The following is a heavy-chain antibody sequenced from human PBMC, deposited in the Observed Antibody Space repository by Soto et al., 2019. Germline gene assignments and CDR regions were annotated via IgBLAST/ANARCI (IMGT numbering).Heavy chain of an antibody. CDR3: ARYSGSYSYKWFDP. D-gene: IGHD1-26*01. J-gene: IGHJ5*02. CDR2: IYYSGTT. Sequence: SETLSLTCTVSGGSISSYYWSWIRQPPGKGLEWIGYIYYSGTTNYNPSLKSRVTISVDTSKNRFSLKLSSVTAADTAVYYCARYSGSYSYKWFDPWGQGTLVTVS. V-gene: IGHV4-59*01. CDR1: GGSISSYY.